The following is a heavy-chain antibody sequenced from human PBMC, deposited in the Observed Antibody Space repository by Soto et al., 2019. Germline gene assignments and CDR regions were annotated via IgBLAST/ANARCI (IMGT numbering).Heavy chain of an antibody. Sequence: QVQLQESGPGLVKPSQTLSLTCTVSVGSISSGGYYWSWIRQHPGKGLEWVGYIYYSGSTYYNPSLKSRVTISVDTSKNQFSLKLSSVTAADTAVYYCARDRITATVTTLGTYYYYGMDVWGQGTTVTVSS. CDR3: ARDRITATVTTLGTYYYYGMDV. J-gene: IGHJ6*02. CDR1: VGSISSGGYY. V-gene: IGHV4-31*03. D-gene: IGHD4-4*01. CDR2: IYYSGST.